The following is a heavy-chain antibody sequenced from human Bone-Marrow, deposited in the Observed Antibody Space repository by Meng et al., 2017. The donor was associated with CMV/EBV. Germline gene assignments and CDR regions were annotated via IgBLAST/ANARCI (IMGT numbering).Heavy chain of an antibody. CDR2: INPNSGGT. Sequence: ASVKVSCKASGYTFTGYYMHWVRQAPGQGLEWMGWINPNSGGTNYAQKFQGRVTMTRDTSISTAYMELSRLRSDDTAVYYCASGGNPAGCYYGMDVWGQGTTVTVSS. CDR3: ASGGNPAGCYYGMDV. J-gene: IGHJ6*02. CDR1: GYTFTGYY. D-gene: IGHD4-23*01. V-gene: IGHV1-2*02.